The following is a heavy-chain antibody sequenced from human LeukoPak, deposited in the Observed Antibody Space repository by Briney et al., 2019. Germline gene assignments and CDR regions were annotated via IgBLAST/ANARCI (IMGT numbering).Heavy chain of an antibody. Sequence: PSETLSLTCTVSGYSISSGYYWGWIRQPPGKGLEWIGNFYHSGSTYYNPSLKSRVTMSVDTSKNQFSLKLSSVTAADTAVYFCAGSSAWPFGFWGQGTLVTVSS. CDR3: AGSSAWPFGF. CDR2: FYHSGST. J-gene: IGHJ4*02. CDR1: GYSISSGYY. V-gene: IGHV4-38-2*02. D-gene: IGHD6-19*01.